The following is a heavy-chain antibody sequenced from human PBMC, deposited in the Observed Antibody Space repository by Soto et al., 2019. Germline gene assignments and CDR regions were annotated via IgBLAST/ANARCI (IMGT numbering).Heavy chain of an antibody. CDR2: TYYRSKWYN. V-gene: IGHV6-1*01. CDR3: ARDLDSRDGYNYVNWFDP. CDR1: GDSVSSNSAA. Sequence: QTLSLTCAISGDSVSSNSAAWNWIRQSPSRGLEWLGRTYYRSKWYNDYAVSVKSRITINPDTSKNQFSLQLNSVTPEDTAVYYCARDLDSRDGYNYVNWFDPWGKGTLVTVST. J-gene: IGHJ5*02. D-gene: IGHD5-12*01.